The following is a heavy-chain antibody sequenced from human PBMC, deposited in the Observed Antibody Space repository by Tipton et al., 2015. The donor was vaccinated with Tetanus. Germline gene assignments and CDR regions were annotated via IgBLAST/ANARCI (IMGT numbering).Heavy chain of an antibody. J-gene: IGHJ6*02. CDR2: ISGVGGTV. Sequence: GSLRLSCAASGFTFSSYSMNWVRQAPGKGLEWISYISGVGGTVNHADSVKGRFTISRDNAKNSLYLQMNSLRAEDTAVYYCARENGGYDYYYYYGMDVWGQGTTVTVSS. CDR1: GFTFSSYS. D-gene: IGHD5-12*01. CDR3: ARENGGYDYYYYYGMDV. V-gene: IGHV3-48*04.